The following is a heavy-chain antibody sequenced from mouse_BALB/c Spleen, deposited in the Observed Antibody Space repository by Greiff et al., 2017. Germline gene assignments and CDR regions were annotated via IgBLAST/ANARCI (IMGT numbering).Heavy chain of an antibody. CDR3: ARCYYEYDDAAY. CDR2: ISSGGGNT. CDR1: GFTFSSYT. Sequence: EVKLVESGGGLVKPGGSLKLSCAASGFTFSSYTMSWVRQTPEKRLEWVATISSGGGNTYYPDSVKGRFTISRDNAKNNLYLQMSSLRSEDTALYYCARCYYEYDDAAYWGQGTLVTVSA. J-gene: IGHJ3*01. D-gene: IGHD2-4*01. V-gene: IGHV5-9*03.